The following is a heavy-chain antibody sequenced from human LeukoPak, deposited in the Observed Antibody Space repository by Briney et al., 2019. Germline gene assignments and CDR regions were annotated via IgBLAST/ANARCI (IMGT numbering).Heavy chain of an antibody. D-gene: IGHD3-3*01. CDR1: GYTFTGYC. V-gene: IGHV1-2*02. CDR3: ARTQPYYDFWSGYYSYYYYYYMDV. CDR2: INPNSGGT. Sequence: GASVKVSCKASGYTFTGYCMHWVRQAPGQGLEWMGWINPNSGGTNYAQKFQGRVTMTRDTSISTAYMELSRLRSDDTAVYYCARTQPYYDFWSGYYSYYYYYYMDVWGKGTTVTVSS. J-gene: IGHJ6*03.